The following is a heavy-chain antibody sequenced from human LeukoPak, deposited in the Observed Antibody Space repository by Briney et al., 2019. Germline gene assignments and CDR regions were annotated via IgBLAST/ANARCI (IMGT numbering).Heavy chain of an antibody. V-gene: IGHV4-30-2*01. J-gene: IGHJ5*02. CDR3: ARLQYCSGTSCYWFDP. D-gene: IGHD2-2*01. CDR1: GGSIGSGLYS. Sequence: SETLSLTCDVSGGSIGSGLYSWSWIRQPLGKGLEWIGYIYHTGSTYYNPSLKSRVTISVDTSKNQFSLRLSSVTAADTAVYYCARLQYCSGTSCYWFDPWGQGTLVTVSS. CDR2: IYHTGST.